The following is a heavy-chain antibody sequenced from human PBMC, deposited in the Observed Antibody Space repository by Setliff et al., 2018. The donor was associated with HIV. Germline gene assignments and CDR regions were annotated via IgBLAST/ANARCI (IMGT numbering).Heavy chain of an antibody. CDR1: GFIFSSYE. V-gene: IGHV3-48*03. J-gene: IGHJ4*02. CDR3: VRDARGGRLVGVYYFDF. Sequence: GGSLRLSCATSGFIFSSYEMNWVRQTPGKGLEWVSYIGGSGSARYYADSVKGRFTIFRDNAKNSVYLQMNSLRAEDTAVYYCVRDARGGRLVGVYYFDFWGQGTLVTVSS. D-gene: IGHD2-8*01. CDR2: IGGSGSAR.